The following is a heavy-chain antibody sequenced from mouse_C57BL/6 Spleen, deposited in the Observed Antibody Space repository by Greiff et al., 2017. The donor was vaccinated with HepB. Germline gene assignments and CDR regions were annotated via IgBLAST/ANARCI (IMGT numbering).Heavy chain of an antibody. CDR3: ATYDYDVRYWYFDV. CDR1: GFTFSDYG. J-gene: IGHJ1*03. CDR2: ISSGSSTI. V-gene: IGHV5-17*01. D-gene: IGHD2-4*01. Sequence: EVQGVESGGGLVKPGGSLKLSCAASGFTFSDYGMHWVRQAPEKGLEWVAYISSGSSTIYYADTVKGRFTISRDNAKNTLFLQMTSLRSEDTAMYYCATYDYDVRYWYFDVWGTGTTVTVSS.